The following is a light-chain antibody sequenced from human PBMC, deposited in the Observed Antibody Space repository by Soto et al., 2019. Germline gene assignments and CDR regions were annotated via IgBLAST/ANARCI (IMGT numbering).Light chain of an antibody. CDR1: SSDVGKYDR. V-gene: IGLV2-18*02. CDR3: SSYISTSRYV. J-gene: IGLJ1*01. Sequence: QSVRTQPPSVSGSPGQAGTISCTGTSSDVGKYDRVSWYQQPPGTAPKLIIYEVTNRPSGVPARFSGSKSGNTASLTISGLQAEDEADYYCSSYISTSRYVFGAGTKVTVL. CDR2: EVT.